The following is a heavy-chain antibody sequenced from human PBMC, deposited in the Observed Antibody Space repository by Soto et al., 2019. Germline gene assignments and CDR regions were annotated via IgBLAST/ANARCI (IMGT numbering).Heavy chain of an antibody. Sequence: ASVKVSXKASGYTFTRYGIGWARQAPGQGLEWMGWINTYNGNTNYAQNVQGRVTLTTDTSTSTAYMELRSLRSNDTAIYYCAMVDVYVTPSPQDVWGQGTTVTVSS. D-gene: IGHD3-16*01. CDR1: GYTFTRYG. CDR3: AMVDVYVTPSPQDV. V-gene: IGHV1-18*01. J-gene: IGHJ6*02. CDR2: INTYNGNT.